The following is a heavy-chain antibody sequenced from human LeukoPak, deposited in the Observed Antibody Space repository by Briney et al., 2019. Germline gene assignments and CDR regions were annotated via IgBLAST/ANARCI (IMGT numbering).Heavy chain of an antibody. D-gene: IGHD4-23*01. V-gene: IGHV3-30-3*01. CDR3: ARDTTVVTAFDI. CDR2: ISYDGSNK. Sequence: PGGSLRLSCAASGFTFSSYAMHWVRQAPGKGLEWVAVISYDGSNKYYADSVKGRFTISRDKSKNTLYLQMNSLRAEDTAVYYCARDTTVVTAFDIWGQGTMVTVSS. CDR1: GFTFSSYA. J-gene: IGHJ3*02.